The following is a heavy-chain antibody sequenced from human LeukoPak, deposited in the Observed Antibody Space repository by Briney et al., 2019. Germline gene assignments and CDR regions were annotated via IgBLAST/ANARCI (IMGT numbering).Heavy chain of an antibody. CDR1: GFTFSSYA. V-gene: IGHV3-21*01. CDR2: ISSSSSSYI. Sequence: GGSLRLSCAASGFTFSSYAMSWVRQAPGKGLEWVSSISSSSSSYIYYADSVRGRFTISRDDAKNSLYLQMNSLRAEDSAVYYCAREDLTSYYYDSSGSLDYWGQGTLVTVSS. J-gene: IGHJ4*02. CDR3: AREDLTSYYYDSSGSLDY. D-gene: IGHD3-22*01.